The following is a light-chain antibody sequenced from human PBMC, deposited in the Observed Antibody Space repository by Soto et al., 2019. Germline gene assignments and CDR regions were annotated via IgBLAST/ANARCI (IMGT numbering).Light chain of an antibody. V-gene: IGKV1-27*01. CDR2: DAS. Sequence: DIQMTQSPSSLSASVGDRVTITCRASQGIGNSLAWYQQKPGKVPKNLIYDASTLQSGVPSRFSGSGSGTDFTLTISSLQPEDVATDYCQKYYTAPETFRQETKVEVK. CDR3: QKYYTAPET. CDR1: QGIGNS. J-gene: IGKJ1*01.